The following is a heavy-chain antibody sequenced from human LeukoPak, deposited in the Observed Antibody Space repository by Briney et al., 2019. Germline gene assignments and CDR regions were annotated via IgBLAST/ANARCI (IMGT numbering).Heavy chain of an antibody. CDR3: TRYTAMFDQ. D-gene: IGHD5-18*01. J-gene: IGHJ4*02. CDR2: IIPLQDIA. CDR1: GGTRSYA. V-gene: IGHV1-69*04. Sequence: SVKVSCKASGGTRSYAISWVRQAPGQGLEWMGRIIPLQDIAKYAQKFQGRITITADKFTSTAYMELSSLRSEDTAVYYCTRYTAMFDQWGQGTLVTVSS.